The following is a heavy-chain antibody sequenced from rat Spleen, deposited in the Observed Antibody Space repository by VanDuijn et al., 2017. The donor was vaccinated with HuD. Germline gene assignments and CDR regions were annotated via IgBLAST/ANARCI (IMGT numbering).Heavy chain of an antibody. CDR3: TRGWLSPYNWFAY. V-gene: IGHV5-27*01. CDR1: GFTFSDYY. J-gene: IGHJ3*01. CDR2: ISTSGGST. Sequence: EVQLVESGGGLVQPGRSLKLSCAASGFTFSDYYMAWVRQAPTKGLEWVATISTSGGSTYYRDSVKGRFTISRDNAKSTLYLQMNSLRSEDTATYYCTRGWLSPYNWFAYWGQGTLVTVSS. D-gene: IGHD1-12*03.